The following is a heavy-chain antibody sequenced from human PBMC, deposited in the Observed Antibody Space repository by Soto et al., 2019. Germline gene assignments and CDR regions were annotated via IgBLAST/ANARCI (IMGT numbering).Heavy chain of an antibody. CDR1: GGSISSNSYY. J-gene: IGHJ4*02. CDR2: MYYSGAT. D-gene: IGHD3-16*01. V-gene: IGHV4-39*01. Sequence: QLQLQESGPGLVKPSVTLSLACTVSGGSISSNSYYWDWIRQPPGKGLEWIGSMYYSGATYHNPSLQSRVTISVDTSKNQFSLHLSSVTAADTAVYYCARHAAYDSVWGKSDGSDYWGQGTLVTVSS. CDR3: ARHAAYDSVWGKSDGSDY.